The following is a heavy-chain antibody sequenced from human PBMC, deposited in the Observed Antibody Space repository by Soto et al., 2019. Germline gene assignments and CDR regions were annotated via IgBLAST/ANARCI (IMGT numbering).Heavy chain of an antibody. CDR3: ARGGITMVRGVNYSYGMDV. D-gene: IGHD3-10*01. CDR2: IYYSGST. CDR1: GGSISSSSYY. V-gene: IGHV4-39*07. J-gene: IGHJ6*02. Sequence: SETLSLTCTVSGGSISSSSYYWGWIRQPPGKGLEWIGSIYYSGSTYYNPSLKSRVTISVDTSKNQFSLKLSSVTAADTAVYYCARGGITMVRGVNYSYGMDVWGQGTMVTVFS.